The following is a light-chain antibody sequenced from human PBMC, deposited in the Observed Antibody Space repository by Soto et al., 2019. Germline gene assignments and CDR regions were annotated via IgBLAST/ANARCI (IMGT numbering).Light chain of an antibody. J-gene: IGLJ2*01. CDR1: SSNIGAGYD. Sequence: QSVLTQPPSMSGAPGQRVTISCTGSSSNIGAGYDVHWYQQHPGTAPKLLIFDNNNRPSGVPDRFSGSKSDTSASLAITGLQAEDEADYYCQSFDTSLSGFVVVGGGTKVTVL. V-gene: IGLV1-40*01. CDR3: QSFDTSLSGFVV. CDR2: DNN.